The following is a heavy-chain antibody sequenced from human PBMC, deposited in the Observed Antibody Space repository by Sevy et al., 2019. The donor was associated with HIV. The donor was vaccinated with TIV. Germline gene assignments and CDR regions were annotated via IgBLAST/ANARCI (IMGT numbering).Heavy chain of an antibody. CDR2: TKYDGSDK. V-gene: IGHV3-7*01. D-gene: IGHD2-15*01. Sequence: GGSLRLSCAASGFTFNSYWMSWVRQAPGKGLEWVANTKYDGSDKYYVGSVRGRFTISRDNDKKSLYLQINSLRAEDTAVYYCAREGYGFDIWGQWTMVTVSS. CDR1: GFTFNSYW. J-gene: IGHJ3*02. CDR3: AREGYGFDI.